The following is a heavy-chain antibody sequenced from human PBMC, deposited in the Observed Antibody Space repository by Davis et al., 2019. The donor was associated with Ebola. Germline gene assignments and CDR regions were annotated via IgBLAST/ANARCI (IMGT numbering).Heavy chain of an antibody. CDR1: GYTFTGYY. CDR3: AIEGPISYYGMDV. D-gene: IGHD2/OR15-2a*01. V-gene: IGHV1-46*01. Sequence: ASVKVSCKASGYTFTGYYMHWVRQAPGQGLEWMGIINPSGGSTSYAQKFQGRVTMTRDTSTSTVYMELSSLRSEDTAVYYCAIEGPISYYGMDVWGQGTTVTVSS. J-gene: IGHJ6*02. CDR2: INPSGGST.